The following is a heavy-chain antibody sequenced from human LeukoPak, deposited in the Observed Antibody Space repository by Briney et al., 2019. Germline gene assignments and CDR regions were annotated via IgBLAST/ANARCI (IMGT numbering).Heavy chain of an antibody. CDR3: TTDPDYYDSSGYYSYFDY. CDR2: ISSSSSYI. V-gene: IGHV3-21*03. CDR1: GFTFSSYS. Sequence: GGSLRLSCAASGFTFSSYSMNWVRQAPGKGLEWVSSISSSSSYIYYADSVKGRFTISRDNAKNSLYLQMNSLKTEDTAVYYCTTDPDYYDSSGYYSYFDYWGQGTLVTVSS. D-gene: IGHD3-22*01. J-gene: IGHJ4*02.